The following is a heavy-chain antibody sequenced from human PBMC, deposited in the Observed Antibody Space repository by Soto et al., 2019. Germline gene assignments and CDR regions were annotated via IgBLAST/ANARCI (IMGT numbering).Heavy chain of an antibody. CDR1: GGTFSSYA. J-gene: IGHJ4*02. D-gene: IGHD3-10*01. Sequence: SVKVSCKASGGTFSSYAISWVRQAPGQGLEWMGGIIPIFGTANYAQKFQGRVTITADKSTSTAYMELSSLRSEDTAVYYCARGYYYGSGSYYTFDYWGQGNLVTVSS. CDR3: ARGYYYGSGSYYTFDY. CDR2: IIPIFGTA. V-gene: IGHV1-69*06.